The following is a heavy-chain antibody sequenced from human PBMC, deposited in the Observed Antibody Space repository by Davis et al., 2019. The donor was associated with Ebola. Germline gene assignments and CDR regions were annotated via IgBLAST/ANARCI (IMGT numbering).Heavy chain of an antibody. Sequence: GESLKISCAASGFTFSSYAMSWVRQAPGKGLEWVSAISGSGGSTYYADSVKGRFTISRDNSKNTLYLQMNSLRAEDTAVYYCAKFYRYYYGSGSYYNPLDVWGQGTTVTVSS. D-gene: IGHD3-10*01. V-gene: IGHV3-23*01. J-gene: IGHJ6*02. CDR1: GFTFSSYA. CDR3: AKFYRYYYGSGSYYNPLDV. CDR2: ISGSGGST.